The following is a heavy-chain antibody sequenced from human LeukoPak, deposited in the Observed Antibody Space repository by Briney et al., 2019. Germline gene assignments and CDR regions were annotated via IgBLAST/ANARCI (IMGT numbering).Heavy chain of an antibody. CDR2: ISGDGGST. D-gene: IGHD1-1*01. CDR3: ARESATGTTLDY. Sequence: PGGSLRLSCAASGFTFDDYAMHWVRQAPGKGLEWVSLISGDGGSTYYADSVKGRFTISRDNAKNSLYLQMNSLRAEDTAVYHCARESATGTTLDYWGQGTLVTVSS. CDR1: GFTFDDYA. V-gene: IGHV3-43*02. J-gene: IGHJ4*02.